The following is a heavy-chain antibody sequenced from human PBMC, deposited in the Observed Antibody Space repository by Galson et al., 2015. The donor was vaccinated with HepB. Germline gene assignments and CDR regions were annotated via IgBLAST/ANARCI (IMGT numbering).Heavy chain of an antibody. V-gene: IGHV1-69*13. CDR3: ARSVVPAAIRWFDL. J-gene: IGHJ5*02. Sequence: SVKVSCKASGGTFSSYAISWVRQAPGQGLEWMGGIIPIFGTANYAQKFQGRVTITADESTSTAYMELSSLRSEDTAVYYCARSVVPAAIRWFDLWGQGTLVTVSS. CDR1: GGTFSSYA. CDR2: IIPIFGTA. D-gene: IGHD2-2*02.